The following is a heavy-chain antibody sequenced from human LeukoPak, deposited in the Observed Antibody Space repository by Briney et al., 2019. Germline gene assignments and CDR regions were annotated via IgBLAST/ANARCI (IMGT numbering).Heavy chain of an antibody. CDR1: GGSFSNYY. CDR2: IYYSGST. V-gene: IGHV4-59*01. CDR3: ARVPLLLYPDY. Sequence: SETLSLTCAVYGGSFSNYYWSWIRQPPGKGLEWIGYIYYSGSTNYNPSLKSRVTISVDTSKNQFSLKLSSVTAADTAVYYCARVPLLLYPDYWGQGTLVTVSS. J-gene: IGHJ4*02. D-gene: IGHD2-15*01.